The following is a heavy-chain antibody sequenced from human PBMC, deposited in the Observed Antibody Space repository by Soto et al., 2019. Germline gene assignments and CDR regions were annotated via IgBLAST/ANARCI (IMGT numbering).Heavy chain of an antibody. Sequence: QVQLVESGGGLVKLGGSLRLSCEASGFTFSDYYMSWIRQAPGKGLEWVSYISSSGSTIYYADSVKGRFTISRDNAKDSLYLQMNSLRAEDTAVYYCARDYSSSRYYGMDVWGQGTTVTVSS. CDR1: GFTFSDYY. CDR3: ARDYSSSRYYGMDV. J-gene: IGHJ6*02. D-gene: IGHD6-6*01. CDR2: ISSSGSTI. V-gene: IGHV3-11*01.